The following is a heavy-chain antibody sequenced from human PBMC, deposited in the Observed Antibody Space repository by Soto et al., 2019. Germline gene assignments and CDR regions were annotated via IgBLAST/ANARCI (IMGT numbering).Heavy chain of an antibody. D-gene: IGHD3-3*01. CDR3: AKKFKDFWRGPTGHFYY. CDR2: ISGSGGST. J-gene: IGHJ4*02. CDR1: GFTFSSYA. V-gene: IGHV3-23*01. Sequence: GGSLRLSCAASGFTFSSYAMSWVRQAPGKGLEWVSAISGSGGSTYYADSVKGRFTISRDNSKNTLYLQMNSLRAEDTAVYYCAKKFKDFWRGPTGHFYYWGQGPLVTVSS.